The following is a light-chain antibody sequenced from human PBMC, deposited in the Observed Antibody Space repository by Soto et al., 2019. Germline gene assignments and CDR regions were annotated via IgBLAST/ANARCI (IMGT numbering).Light chain of an antibody. CDR2: SNN. Sequence: QLVLTQPPSASGTPGQRVTISCSGSSSNIGSNTVNWYQQLPGTAPKLLIYSNNQRPSGVPDRFSGSKSGTSASLAISGLQSDDEADYYCAAWDDSHWVFGGGTKLTVL. CDR3: AAWDDSHWV. J-gene: IGLJ3*02. CDR1: SSNIGSNT. V-gene: IGLV1-44*01.